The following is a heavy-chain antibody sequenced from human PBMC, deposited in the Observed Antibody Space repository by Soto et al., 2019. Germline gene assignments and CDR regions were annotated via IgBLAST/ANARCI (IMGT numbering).Heavy chain of an antibody. CDR2: IIPIFGTV. Sequence: QVQLVQSGAEVKKPGSSVKVSCKASGGTFSNYPISWVRQAPGQGLEWMGGIIPIFGTVNYAQKFQGRVKITAAESTSTAYMELSSLRSEETAVYYCARGNHRWLQLWYFDLWGRGTLVTVSS. V-gene: IGHV1-69*12. CDR1: GGTFSNYP. D-gene: IGHD5-12*01. CDR3: ARGNHRWLQLWYFDL. J-gene: IGHJ2*01.